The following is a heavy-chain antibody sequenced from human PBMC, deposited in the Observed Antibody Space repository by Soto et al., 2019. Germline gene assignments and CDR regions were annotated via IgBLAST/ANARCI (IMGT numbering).Heavy chain of an antibody. D-gene: IGHD3-22*01. CDR2: ITGSGGIT. CDR1: GFTFSSNA. J-gene: IGHJ4*02. V-gene: IGHV3-23*01. CDR3: AKHTKFYYDRPGPGDYFDY. Sequence: GGSLRLSCAASGFTFSSNAMSWVRQAPGKGLEWVSGITGSGGITDYADSVKGRFTISRDNSRNTVYLQMTYLRVEDTAVYFCAKHTKFYYDRPGPGDYFDYWGQGTLVTVSS.